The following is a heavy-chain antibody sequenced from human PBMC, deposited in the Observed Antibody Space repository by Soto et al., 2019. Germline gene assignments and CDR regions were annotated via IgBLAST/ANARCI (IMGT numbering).Heavy chain of an antibody. CDR1: GYTFTSFG. V-gene: IGHV1-3*01. Sequence: QAQLVQSGAEVKKPGASVKVSCKASGYTFTSFGIYWVGQAPGQGLEWMGWINADNGDPKYAQKFQDRVTITRDTSAGTAYLKGDSGRYGDTVCYYGARGEAYYKGSVCGQGAMVTVSS. CDR3: ARGEAYYKGSV. D-gene: IGHD2-21*01. J-gene: IGHJ3*01. CDR2: INADNGDP.